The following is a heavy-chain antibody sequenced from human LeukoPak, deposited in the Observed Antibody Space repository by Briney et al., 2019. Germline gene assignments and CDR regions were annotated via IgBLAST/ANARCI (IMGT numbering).Heavy chain of an antibody. CDR1: GFTFNNYV. CDR2: ITDSSTST. J-gene: IGHJ4*02. D-gene: IGHD1-26*01. V-gene: IGHV3-23*01. CDR3: AKTAGSGSSSYAELDY. Sequence: GGSLRLSCAASGFTFNNYVMNWVRQAPGKGLEWVSAITDSSTSTYYADSVKGRFAISRDNSKNTLYLQMNSLRAEDTAVYFCAKTAGSGSSSYAELDYWGQGTLVTVSS.